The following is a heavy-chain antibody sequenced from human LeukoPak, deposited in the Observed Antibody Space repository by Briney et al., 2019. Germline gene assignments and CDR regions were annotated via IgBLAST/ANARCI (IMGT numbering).Heavy chain of an antibody. D-gene: IGHD6-13*01. CDR2: IYHSGST. CDR1: GYSISSGYY. J-gene: IGHJ4*02. Sequence: SETLSLTCTVSGYSISSGYYWGWSRQPPGKGLEWIGSIYHSGSTYYNPSLKSRVTISVDTSKNQFSLKLSSVTAADTAVYYCARVAAAWGQGTLVTVSS. V-gene: IGHV4-38-2*02. CDR3: ARVAAA.